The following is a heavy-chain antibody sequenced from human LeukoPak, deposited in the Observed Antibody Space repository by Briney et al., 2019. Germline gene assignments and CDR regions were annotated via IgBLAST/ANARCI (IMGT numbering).Heavy chain of an antibody. CDR1: GFTFSSYE. D-gene: IGHD6-19*01. V-gene: IGHV3-48*03. Sequence: GGSLRLSCAASGFTFSSYEMIWVRQAPGKGLEWVSYISSSGRTIFYADSVKGRFTVSRDNAKNSLYLQMNSLRAEDTAVYFCARDYGTAGGWFSYFDYWGQGTLVTVSS. CDR2: ISSSGRTI. J-gene: IGHJ4*02. CDR3: ARDYGTAGGWFSYFDY.